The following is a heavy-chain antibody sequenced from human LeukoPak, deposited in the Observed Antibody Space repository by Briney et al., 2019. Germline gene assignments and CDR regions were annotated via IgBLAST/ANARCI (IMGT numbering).Heavy chain of an antibody. CDR2: MYYSGST. CDR3: ARRIAAAGTRWFDP. J-gene: IGHJ5*02. D-gene: IGHD6-13*01. V-gene: IGHV4-31*03. Sequence: SETLSLTCTVSGASISSGGYYWSWIRQHPGRCLELIGYMYYSGSTYYNPSLKSRVTISVDTSKNQFSLKLSSVTAADTAVYYCARRIAAAGTRWFDPWGQGTLVTVSS. CDR1: GASISSGGYY.